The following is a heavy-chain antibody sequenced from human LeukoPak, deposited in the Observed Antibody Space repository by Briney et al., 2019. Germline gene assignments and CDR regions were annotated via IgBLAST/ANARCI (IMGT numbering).Heavy chain of an antibody. D-gene: IGHD4-17*01. CDR2: INPNSGGT. CDR1: GYTFTDYY. J-gene: IGHJ4*02. Sequence: RGASVKVSCKASGYTFTDYYMHWVRQAPGQGLEWMGWINPNSGGTNYAQKFQGRVTMTRDTSISTAYMELSRLRSDDTAFYYCARVDYGDYRPHFDYWGQGTLVTVSS. V-gene: IGHV1-2*02. CDR3: ARVDYGDYRPHFDY.